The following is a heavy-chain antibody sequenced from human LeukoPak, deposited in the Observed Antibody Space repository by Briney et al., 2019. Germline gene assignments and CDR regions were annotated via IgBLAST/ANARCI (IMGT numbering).Heavy chain of an antibody. CDR3: ARGGAMVTN. CDR2: IYYSGST. J-gene: IGHJ4*02. CDR1: GGSISSSSYY. V-gene: IGHV4-39*07. Sequence: SETLSLTCTVSGGSISSSSYYWGWIRQPPGKGLEWIGSIYYSGSTYYNPSLKSRVTIPVDTSKNQFSLKLSSVTAADTAVYYCARGGAMVTNWGQGTLVTVSS. D-gene: IGHD5-18*01.